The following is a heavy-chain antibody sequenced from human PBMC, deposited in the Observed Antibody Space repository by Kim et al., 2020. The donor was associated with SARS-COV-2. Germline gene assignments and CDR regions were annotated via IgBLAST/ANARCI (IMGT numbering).Heavy chain of an antibody. J-gene: IGHJ6*02. D-gene: IGHD3-9*01. CDR2: MNPNSGNT. V-gene: IGHV1-8*01. CDR3: ARAPYDILTGYYSDGMDV. Sequence: ASVKVSCKASGYTFTSYDINWVRQATGQGLEWMGWMNPNSGNTGYAQKFQGRVTMTRNTSISTAYMELSSLRSEDTAVYYCARAPYDILTGYYSDGMDVWGQGTTVTVSS. CDR1: GYTFTSYD.